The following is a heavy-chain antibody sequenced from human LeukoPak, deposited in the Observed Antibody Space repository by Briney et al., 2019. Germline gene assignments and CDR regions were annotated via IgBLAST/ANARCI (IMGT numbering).Heavy chain of an antibody. CDR1: GGSISSYY. CDR3: ARDSRCSSTSCPFDY. D-gene: IGHD2-2*01. J-gene: IGHJ4*02. CDR2: IYTSGST. V-gene: IGHV4-4*07. Sequence: PSETLSLTCTVSGGSISSYYWSWIRQPAGKGLEWIGRIYTSGSTNYNPSLKSRVTMSVDTSKNQFSLKLSSVTAADTAVYYCARDSRCSSTSCPFDYWGQGTLATVSS.